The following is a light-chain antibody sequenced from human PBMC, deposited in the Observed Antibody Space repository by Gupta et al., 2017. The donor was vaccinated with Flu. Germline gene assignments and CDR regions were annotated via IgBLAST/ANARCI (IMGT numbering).Light chain of an antibody. CDR2: AAS. CDR3: QQTNSFPIT. Sequence: DIQMTQSPSSVSASVGDRVTITCRASHGIDFWLAWYQQKPGIAPKLLISAASSLQSGVPSRFNGSGSGTDFTLTISSLQPEDFATYYCQQTNSFPITFGGGTKVEIK. CDR1: HGIDFW. V-gene: IGKV1D-12*01. J-gene: IGKJ4*01.